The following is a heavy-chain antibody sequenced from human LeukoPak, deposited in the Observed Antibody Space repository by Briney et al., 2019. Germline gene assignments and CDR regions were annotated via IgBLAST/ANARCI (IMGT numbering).Heavy chain of an antibody. J-gene: IGHJ5*02. CDR1: GGSISSGGYY. CDR3: AIDNQLGYCSGGSCYAHWFDP. Sequence: PSETLSLTCTVSGGSISSGGYYWSSVRQHPGEGLEWIEYIYYSGSTYYNPSLKSRVTISVDTSKNQFSLKLSSVTAADTAVYYCAIDNQLGYCSGGSCYAHWFDPWGQGTLVTVSS. CDR2: IYYSGST. D-gene: IGHD2-15*01. V-gene: IGHV4-31*03.